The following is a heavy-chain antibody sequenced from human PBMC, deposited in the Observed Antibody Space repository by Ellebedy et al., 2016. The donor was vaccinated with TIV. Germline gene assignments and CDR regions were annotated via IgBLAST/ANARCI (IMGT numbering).Heavy chain of an antibody. CDR3: ARGEAWQWLPRGWFDP. V-gene: IGHV3-30*04. D-gene: IGHD6-19*01. CDR2: ISYDGSNK. Sequence: GGSLRLXXAASGFTFSSYAMHWVRQAPGKGLEWVAVISYDGSNKYYADSVKGRFTISRDNSKNTLYLQMNSLRAEDTAVYYCARGEAWQWLPRGWFDPWGQGTLVTVSS. J-gene: IGHJ5*02. CDR1: GFTFSSYA.